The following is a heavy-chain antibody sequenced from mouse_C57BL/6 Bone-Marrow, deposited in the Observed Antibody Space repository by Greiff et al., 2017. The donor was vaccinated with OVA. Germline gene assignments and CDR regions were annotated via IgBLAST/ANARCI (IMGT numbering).Heavy chain of an antibody. Sequence: VQLKQSGTVLARPGASVKMSCKTSGYTFTSYWMHWVKQRPGQGLEWIGAIYPGNSDTSYNQKFKGKAKLTAVTSASTAYMELSSLTNEDSAVYYCTRKDYYDYDGDAMDYWGQGTSVTVSS. CDR1: GYTFTSYW. D-gene: IGHD2-4*01. V-gene: IGHV1-5*01. J-gene: IGHJ4*01. CDR2: IYPGNSDT. CDR3: TRKDYYDYDGDAMDY.